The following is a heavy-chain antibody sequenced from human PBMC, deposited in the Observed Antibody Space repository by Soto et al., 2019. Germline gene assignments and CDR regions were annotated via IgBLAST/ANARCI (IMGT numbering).Heavy chain of an antibody. CDR2: IIPIFGTA. Sequence: QLQLVQSGAEVKKPGSSVKVSCKASGGTFRNFAVNWARQAPGQGLEWVGGIIPIFGTANYARNFQGRGTITADESTSTAYMELSSLTSDDTAVYYCARGREYGDYYFDYWGQGTLVTVSS. CDR1: GGTFRNFA. D-gene: IGHD4-17*01. V-gene: IGHV1-69*01. J-gene: IGHJ4*02. CDR3: ARGREYGDYYFDY.